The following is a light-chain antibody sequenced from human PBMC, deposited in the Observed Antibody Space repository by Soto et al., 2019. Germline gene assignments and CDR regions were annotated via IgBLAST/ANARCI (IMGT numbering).Light chain of an antibody. CDR3: QQYSYSRT. CDR1: QSSSNS. V-gene: IGKV1-5*01. Sequence: DIQLTQSPSVLSPSIGDSVTITCRASQSSSNSVAGYEQRPGTAPNLLIYDAATLENGVPSRFSGSGSGTEFTLTISSLQPDDSATYYCQQYSYSRTFGQGTKVDIK. J-gene: IGKJ1*01. CDR2: DAA.